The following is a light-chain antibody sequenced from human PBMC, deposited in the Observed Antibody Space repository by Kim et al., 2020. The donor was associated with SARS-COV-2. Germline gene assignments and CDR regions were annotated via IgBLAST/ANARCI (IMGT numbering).Light chain of an antibody. CDR1: SLRSYY. CDR2: GKN. CDR3: NSRDSNNNVV. Sequence: SALTQDPAVSVALGQTVRITCQGDSLRSYYATWYQQKPGQAPILVIYGKNNRPSGIPDRFSGSSSGNTASLTITGTQAGDEADYYCNSRDSNNNVVFGG. V-gene: IGLV3-19*01. J-gene: IGLJ2*01.